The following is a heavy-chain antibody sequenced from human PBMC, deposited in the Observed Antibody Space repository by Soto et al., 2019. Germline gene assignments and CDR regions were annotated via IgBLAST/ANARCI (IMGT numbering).Heavy chain of an antibody. CDR2: INPSGGST. CDR1: GYTFTSYY. J-gene: IGHJ6*02. D-gene: IGHD6-13*01. CDR3: ARDGKQQLGYYGMDV. Sequence: ASVKVSCKASGYTFTSYYMHWVRQAPGQGLEWMGIINPSGGSTSYAQKFQGRVTMTRDTSTSTVYMELSSLRSEDTAVYYCARDGKQQLGYYGMDVWGQGTTVTV. V-gene: IGHV1-46*01.